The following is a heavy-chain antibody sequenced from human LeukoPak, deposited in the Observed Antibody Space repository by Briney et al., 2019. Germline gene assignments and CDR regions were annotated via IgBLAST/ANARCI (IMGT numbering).Heavy chain of an antibody. J-gene: IGHJ5*02. D-gene: IGHD3-9*01. V-gene: IGHV1-2*02. CDR2: INPNSGGT. Sequence: ASVKVSCKASGYTFTGYYIHWVRQAPGQGLEWMGWINPNSGGTNYVQKFQGGVTMTRDTSISTAYMELSRLRSDDTAVYYCATDILTGYEGFDPWGQGTLVTVSS. CDR3: ATDILTGYEGFDP. CDR1: GYTFTGYY.